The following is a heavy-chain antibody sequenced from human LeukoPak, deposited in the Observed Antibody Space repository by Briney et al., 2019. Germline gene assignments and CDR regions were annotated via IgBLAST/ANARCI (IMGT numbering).Heavy chain of an antibody. CDR1: GYTFTSYG. D-gene: IGHD6-19*01. CDR2: ISAYNGNT. Sequence: ASVKVSCKASGYTFTSYGISWVRQAPGQGLEWMGWISAYNGNTNYAQKLQGRVTMTTDTSTSTAYMELRSLRSDDTAVYYCARVIAVAGTGWFDPWGQGTLVTVSS. J-gene: IGHJ5*02. V-gene: IGHV1-18*01. CDR3: ARVIAVAGTGWFDP.